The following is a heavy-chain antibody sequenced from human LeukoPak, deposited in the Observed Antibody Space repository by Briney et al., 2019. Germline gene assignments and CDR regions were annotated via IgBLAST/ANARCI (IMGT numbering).Heavy chain of an antibody. D-gene: IGHD3-10*01. J-gene: IGHJ4*02. V-gene: IGHV6-1*01. CDR1: GDIVSNNIAT. CDR2: TYYRSRLRN. CDR3: VRDSDDYYWALDF. Sequence: SQTLSLTCAISGDIVSNNIATWNWVRQSPSRGLEWLGRTYYRSRLRNDYAISVKNRITINPDTSRNQFSLQLNSVTPEDTAVYYCVRDSDDYYWALDFWGQGTPVTVSS.